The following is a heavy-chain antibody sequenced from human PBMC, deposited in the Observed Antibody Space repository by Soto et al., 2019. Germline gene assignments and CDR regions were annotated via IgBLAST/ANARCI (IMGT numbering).Heavy chain of an antibody. CDR1: GFTFTSYG. D-gene: IGHD3-9*01. CDR3: ARGQYFDWLRGLQY. CDR2: ISGYNGNT. V-gene: IGHV1-18*04. Sequence: QVQLVQSGAEVKKSGASVTVSCKASGFTFTSYGISWVRQAPGQGLEWVGWISGYNGNTRYVQKLQGRVSMTTDTSASTAYMELRSLSSDDTAVYYCARGQYFDWLRGLQYWGQGTLVIVSS. J-gene: IGHJ4*02.